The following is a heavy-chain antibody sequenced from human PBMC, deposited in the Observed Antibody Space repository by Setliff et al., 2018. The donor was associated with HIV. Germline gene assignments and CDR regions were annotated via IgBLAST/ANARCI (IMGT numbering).Heavy chain of an antibody. J-gene: IGHJ3*02. D-gene: IGHD2-15*01. V-gene: IGHV4-38-2*02. CDR1: GYPIIEAYY. CDR3: ATEGGPSRDDVFYI. Sequence: SETLSLTCAVSGYPIIEAYYWLWIRQSPTKGLEYIGIIFRGVTTYYNPSLRSRVALSMDTSKNQFSLRLSSVTAADTAIYYCATEGGPSRDDVFYIWGLGTKVTVS. CDR2: IFRGVTT.